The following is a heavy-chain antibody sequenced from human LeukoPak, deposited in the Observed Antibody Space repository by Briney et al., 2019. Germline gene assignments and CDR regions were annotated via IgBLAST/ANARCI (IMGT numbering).Heavy chain of an antibody. V-gene: IGHV1-3*01. Sequence: ASVKVSCKASGYTFTDYDVHWVRQAPGQRFEWMGCINGGNGKTRYSQNFQGRVTITRDTSASTSYMELNSLRSEDTAVYYCARDWGYQLIAYWGQGTLVTVSS. CDR1: GYTFTDYD. D-gene: IGHD2-2*01. CDR2: INGGNGKT. J-gene: IGHJ4*02. CDR3: ARDWGYQLIAY.